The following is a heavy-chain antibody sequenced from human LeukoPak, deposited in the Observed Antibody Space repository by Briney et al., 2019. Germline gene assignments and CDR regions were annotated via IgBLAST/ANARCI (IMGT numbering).Heavy chain of an antibody. J-gene: IGHJ4*02. D-gene: IGHD4-17*01. CDR2: MYNSGST. Sequence: PSEPMSLTCTVSGGSISGSYWSWIRQPTGKGLEWIAYMYNSGSTNYNPSLKSRVTISIDTSKNQFSLKLSSQTAADTAIYYCARGIESYGDYGYWGQGILVTVSS. V-gene: IGHV4-59*01. CDR3: ARGIESYGDYGY. CDR1: GGSISGSY.